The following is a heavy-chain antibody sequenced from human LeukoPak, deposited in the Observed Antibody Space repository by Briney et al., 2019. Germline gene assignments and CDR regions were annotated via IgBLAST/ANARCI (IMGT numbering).Heavy chain of an antibody. CDR3: ARDLSNSAGYHAHFDS. J-gene: IGHJ4*02. CDR1: GYTFTHHG. V-gene: IGHV1-18*04. Sequence: ASVKVSCKASGYTFTHHGISWVRQAPGQGLEWMGWISCYNGDTMYAQNVQGRVTLSTDTSTNTAYIELRSLSSDDTAMYYCARDLSNSAGYHAHFDSWGQGTLVTVSS. CDR2: ISCYNGDT. D-gene: IGHD5-12*01.